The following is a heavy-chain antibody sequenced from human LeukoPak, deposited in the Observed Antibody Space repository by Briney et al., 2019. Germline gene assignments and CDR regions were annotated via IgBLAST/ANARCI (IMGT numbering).Heavy chain of an antibody. CDR1: GFTFSSYW. J-gene: IGHJ4*02. Sequence: GGSLRLSCAASGFTFSSYWMHWVRQAPGKGLVWVSRINSDGSSTSYADSVKGRFTISRDNAKDTLYLQMNSLRAEDTAVYYCAREGAVAGTDYWGQGTLVTVSS. V-gene: IGHV3-74*01. D-gene: IGHD6-19*01. CDR2: INSDGSST. CDR3: AREGAVAGTDY.